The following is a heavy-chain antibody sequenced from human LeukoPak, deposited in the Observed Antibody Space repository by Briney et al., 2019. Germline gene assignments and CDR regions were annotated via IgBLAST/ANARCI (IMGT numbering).Heavy chain of an antibody. CDR1: GGSISSSSYY. D-gene: IGHD3-22*01. CDR2: IYYSGST. J-gene: IGHJ4*02. Sequence: SETLSLTCTVSGGSISSSSYYWGWIRQPPGKGLEWIGSIYYSGSTYYNPSLKSRVTISVDTSKNQFSLKLSSVTAADTAVYYCARDFDYDSSGYDYWGQGTLVTVSS. CDR3: ARDFDYDSSGYDY. V-gene: IGHV4-39*07.